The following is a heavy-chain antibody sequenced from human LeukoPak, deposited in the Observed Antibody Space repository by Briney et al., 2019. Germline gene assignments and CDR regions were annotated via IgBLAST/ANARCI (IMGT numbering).Heavy chain of an antibody. J-gene: IGHJ2*01. CDR2: ISSSSSYI. V-gene: IGHV3-21*01. CDR1: GFTFSSYS. D-gene: IGHD2-15*01. Sequence: GGSLRLSCAASGFTFSSYSMNWVRQAPGKGLELVSSISSSSSYIYYADSVKGRFTISRDNAKNSLYLQMNSLRAEDTAVYYCARDSQVVVAATPGYWYFDLWGRGTLVTVSS. CDR3: ARDSQVVVAATPGYWYFDL.